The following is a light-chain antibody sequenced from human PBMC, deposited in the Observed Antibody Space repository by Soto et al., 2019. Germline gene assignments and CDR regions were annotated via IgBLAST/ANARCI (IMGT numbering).Light chain of an antibody. J-gene: IGKJ4*01. CDR2: AAS. CDR1: QAIYNY. V-gene: IGKV1-27*01. CDR3: QKFSAVPT. Sequence: DIQMTQSPSSLSASVGDRVTITCRASQAIYNYLAWYQQKPGKVPTLLISAASTLQSGFPSRFSGSGSGTDFTLAISSLQPEDVATSYCQKFSAVPTFGGGTKVEI.